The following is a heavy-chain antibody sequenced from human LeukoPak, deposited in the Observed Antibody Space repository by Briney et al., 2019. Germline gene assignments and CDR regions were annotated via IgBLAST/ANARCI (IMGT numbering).Heavy chain of an antibody. CDR2: IYYSGST. D-gene: IGHD3-9*01. J-gene: IGHJ5*02. V-gene: IGHV4-31*03. CDR3: ARVLFLLSNWFDP. CDR1: GVSISSGGYY. Sequence: PSETLSLTCTVSGVSISSGGYYWRWIRQHPGKGLEWIGYIYYSGSTYYNPSLKSRVTISVDTSKNQFSLKLSSVTAADTAVYYCARVLFLLSNWFDPWGQGTLVTVSS.